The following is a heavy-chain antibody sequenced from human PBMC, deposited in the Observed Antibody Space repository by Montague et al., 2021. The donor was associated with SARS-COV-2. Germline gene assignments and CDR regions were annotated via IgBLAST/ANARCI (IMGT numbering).Heavy chain of an antibody. CDR3: VRDFRFREDA. J-gene: IGHJ4*02. V-gene: IGHV3-7*01. D-gene: IGHD3-10*01. CDR2: IRGDRSES. CDR1: GFNFHDCW. Sequence: SLRLSCAASGFNFHDCWMTWVRQAPGKGPQWVGNIRGDRSESYFGVSVRGRFTISRDNAKTSVYLHMSNLGAEDTAVYYCVRDFRFREDAWGQGTLVIVSS.